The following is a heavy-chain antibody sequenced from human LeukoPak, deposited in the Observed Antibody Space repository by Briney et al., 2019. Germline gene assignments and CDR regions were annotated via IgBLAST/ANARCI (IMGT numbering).Heavy chain of an antibody. Sequence: GGSLSLAWSGSGFTVSSYSMNWVRQPPGKGLEWLSYINKAGNITYYPAHMKGRFTAARNKAKQSLYQQPNSLTAGPTGIVYCAKKNLGDNWGQGTLVTVS. V-gene: IGHV3-48*01. CDR3: AKKNLGDN. CDR1: GFTVSSYS. J-gene: IGHJ4*02. CDR2: INKAGNIT.